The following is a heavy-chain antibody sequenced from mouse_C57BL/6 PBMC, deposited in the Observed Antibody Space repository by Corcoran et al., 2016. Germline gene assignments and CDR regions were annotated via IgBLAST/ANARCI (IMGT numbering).Heavy chain of an antibody. J-gene: IGHJ4*01. D-gene: IGHD2-5*01. CDR3: ARSAYYSNIYAMDY. Sequence: EVQLQQSGPELVKPGASVKISCKASGYTFTDYYMNWVKQSHGKSLEWIGDINPNNGGTSYNQKFKGKATLTVDKSSSTAYMELRSLTSEDSAVYYCARSAYYSNIYAMDYCGQGTSVTVSS. CDR2: INPNNGGT. V-gene: IGHV1-26*01. CDR1: GYTFTDYY.